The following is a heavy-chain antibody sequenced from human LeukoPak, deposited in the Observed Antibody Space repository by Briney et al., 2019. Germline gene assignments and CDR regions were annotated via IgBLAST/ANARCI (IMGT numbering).Heavy chain of an antibody. D-gene: IGHD5-18*01. CDR2: ISSSGSTI. Sequence: PGGSLRLSCAASGFTFSSCSMNWVRQAPGKGLEWVSYISSSGSTIYYADSVKGRFTISRDNAKNSLYLQMNSLRAEDTAVYYCARVLDTAMGYGFDYWGQGTLVTVSS. V-gene: IGHV3-48*04. CDR3: ARVLDTAMGYGFDY. J-gene: IGHJ4*02. CDR1: GFTFSSCS.